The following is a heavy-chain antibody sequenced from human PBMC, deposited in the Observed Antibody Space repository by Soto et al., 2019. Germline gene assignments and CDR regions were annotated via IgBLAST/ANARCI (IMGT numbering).Heavy chain of an antibody. V-gene: IGHV3-7*03. CDR1: GFMFGSYW. Sequence: GGSLRLSCTASGFMFGSYWMTWVRHVPGKGLQGVDNIKRDGSEKYYVDFVKGRLTISRDNADNSVFLDMNNLRVDDTATYYCARVRATDYEIDYWGQGPLVTVSS. J-gene: IGHJ4*02. D-gene: IGHD4-17*01. CDR3: ARVRATDYEIDY. CDR2: IKRDGSEK.